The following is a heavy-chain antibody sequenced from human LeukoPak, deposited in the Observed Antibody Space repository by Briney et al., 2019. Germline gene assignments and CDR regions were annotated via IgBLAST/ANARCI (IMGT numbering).Heavy chain of an antibody. V-gene: IGHV3-7*01. CDR1: GFTFSRHW. J-gene: IGHJ6*02. Sequence: GGSLRLSCAASGFTFSRHWMTWVRQAPGKGLEWVANIKEDGSRKNYVDSVKGRFTISRDNAKNSLYLQMNSLRAEDTAVYYCARSGLGETYYDFWSGYYSGYYYGMDVWGQGTTVTVSS. D-gene: IGHD3-3*01. CDR2: IKEDGSRK. CDR3: ARSGLGETYYDFWSGYYSGYYYGMDV.